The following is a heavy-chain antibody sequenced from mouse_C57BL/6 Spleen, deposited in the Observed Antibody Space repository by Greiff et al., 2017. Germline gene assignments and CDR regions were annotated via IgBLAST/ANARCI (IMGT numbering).Heavy chain of an antibody. Sequence: QVQLQQSGAELARPGASVKLSCKASGYTFTSYGISWVKQRTGQGLEWIGEIYPRSGNTYYNEKFKGKATLTADKSSSTAYMELRSLTSEDSAVYFCARRGTVVEGYFDVWGTGTTGTVSS. CDR3: ARRGTVVEGYFDV. CDR2: IYPRSGNT. D-gene: IGHD1-1*01. CDR1: GYTFTSYG. V-gene: IGHV1-81*01. J-gene: IGHJ1*03.